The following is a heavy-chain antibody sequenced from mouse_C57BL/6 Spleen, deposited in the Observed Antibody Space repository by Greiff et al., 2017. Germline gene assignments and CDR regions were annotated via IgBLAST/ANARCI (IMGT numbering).Heavy chain of an antibody. CDR2: ISYDGSN. CDR1: GYSITSGYY. Sequence: DVKLQESGPGLVKPSQSLSLTCSVTGYSITSGYYWNWIRQFPGNKLEWMGYISYDGSNNYNPSLKNRISITRDTSKNQFFLKLNSVTTEDTATYYCARDGGTVVNWYFDVWGTGTTVTVSS. CDR3: ARDGGTVVNWYFDV. V-gene: IGHV3-6*01. D-gene: IGHD1-1*01. J-gene: IGHJ1*03.